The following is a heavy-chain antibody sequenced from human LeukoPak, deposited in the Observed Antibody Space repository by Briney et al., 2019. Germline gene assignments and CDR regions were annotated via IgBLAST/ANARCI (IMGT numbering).Heavy chain of an antibody. CDR3: ARDHSNLNYYDSYFDY. V-gene: IGHV3-48*01. CDR1: GFTFSSHG. CDR2: ITGSGGNR. J-gene: IGHJ4*02. Sequence: GGSLRLSCAASGFTFSSHGMNWVRQAPGKGLEWVSGITGSGGNRYYADSVKGRFTISRDNAKNSLYLQMNSLRAEDTAVYYCARDHSNLNYYDSYFDYWGQGTLVTVSS. D-gene: IGHD3-22*01.